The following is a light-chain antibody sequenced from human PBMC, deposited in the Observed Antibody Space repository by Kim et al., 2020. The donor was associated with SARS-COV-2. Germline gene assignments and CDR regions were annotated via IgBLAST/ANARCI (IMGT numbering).Light chain of an antibody. CDR3: QQYDDTVAIT. CDR1: QDIENH. CDR2: DAS. V-gene: IGKV1-33*01. Sequence: SVGDRVNIICQAKQDIENHVKWYEQKPGKAPKLLIYDASTLETGVPSRFSGSGSGTDFTFTIGSLQPEDVATYYCQQYDDTVAITFGQGTRLEIK. J-gene: IGKJ5*01.